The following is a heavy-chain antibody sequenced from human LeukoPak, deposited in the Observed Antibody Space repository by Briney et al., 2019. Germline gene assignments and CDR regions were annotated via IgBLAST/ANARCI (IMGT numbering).Heavy chain of an antibody. CDR3: ARDRDITMIVVVPY. D-gene: IGHD3-22*01. J-gene: IGHJ4*02. CDR2: ISSSGSTI. V-gene: IGHV3-48*04. Sequence: GGSLRLSCAASGFTFSSYAMSWVRQAPGKGLEWVSYISSSGSTIYYADSVKGRFTISRDNAKNSLYLQMNSLRAEDTAVYYCARDRDITMIVVVPYWGQGTLVTVSS. CDR1: GFTFSSYA.